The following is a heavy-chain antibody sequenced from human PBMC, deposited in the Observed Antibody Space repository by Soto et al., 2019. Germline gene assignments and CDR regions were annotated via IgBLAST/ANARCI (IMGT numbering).Heavy chain of an antibody. Sequence: QVQLVQSGAEVQKPGSSVKVSCKASGGTFSSYAISWVRQAPGQGLEWIGGIIPIFGTANYAQKFQGRVTITADESTSTAYMELSSLRSEDTAVYYCARLHVPFGVVTVWGQGTLVTVSS. CDR1: GGTFSSYA. CDR3: ARLHVPFGVVTV. CDR2: IIPIFGTA. V-gene: IGHV1-69*01. J-gene: IGHJ4*02. D-gene: IGHD3-3*01.